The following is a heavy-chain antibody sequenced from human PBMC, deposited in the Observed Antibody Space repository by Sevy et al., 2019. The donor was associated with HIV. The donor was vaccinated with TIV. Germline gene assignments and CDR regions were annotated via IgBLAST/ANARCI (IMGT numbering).Heavy chain of an antibody. J-gene: IGHJ4*02. D-gene: IGHD3-16*01. CDR1: GGPISTCTNF. V-gene: IGHV4-39*01. Sequence: SETLSLTCIVSGGPISTCTNFWGWIRQPPGKGLEWIGSIYCGESTYYNPSLKSRVAISVDTSKNQFSLKVNSVSAADTAVYYCARGRITFFDDWGQGALVTVSS. CDR3: ARGRITFFDD. CDR2: IYCGEST.